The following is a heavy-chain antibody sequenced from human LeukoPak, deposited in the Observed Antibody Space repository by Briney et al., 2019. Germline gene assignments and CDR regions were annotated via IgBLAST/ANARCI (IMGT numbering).Heavy chain of an antibody. J-gene: IGHJ4*02. CDR2: IKEDGSEK. Sequence: GGSLRLSCAASGFTFSSDSMNWVRQAPGKGLEWVATIKEDGSEKYYVDSVKGRFTISRDNAKNSLYLQMNSLRAEDTAVYYCASRFLGYLGQGTLVTVSS. D-gene: IGHD2-21*01. CDR1: GFTFSSDS. V-gene: IGHV3-7*05. CDR3: ASRFLGY.